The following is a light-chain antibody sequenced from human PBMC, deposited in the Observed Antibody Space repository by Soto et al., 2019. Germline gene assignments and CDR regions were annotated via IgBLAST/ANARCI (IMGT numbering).Light chain of an antibody. CDR3: QQRSNWPLT. CDR1: QSVSTF. CDR2: DAS. J-gene: IGKJ4*01. V-gene: IGKV3-11*01. Sequence: EIVLTQSPATLSLSPGERATLSCRASQSVSTFLAWYQQRPGQAPRLLIYDASKRATGIPTRFSGSGSGTGFTLTISSLEPADVAVYYCQQRSNWPLTFGGGTKVVIK.